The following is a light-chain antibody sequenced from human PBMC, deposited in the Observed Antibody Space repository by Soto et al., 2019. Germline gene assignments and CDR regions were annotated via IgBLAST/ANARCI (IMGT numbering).Light chain of an antibody. V-gene: IGLV2-14*03. CDR1: SSDIGDYKY. J-gene: IGLJ3*02. CDR3: SSYTITSAYWG. CDR2: DVS. Sequence: QSALTQPASVSGSPGQSITISCTGTSSDIGDYKYVSWYQQHPGNPPKLIIYDVSDRPSGVSNRFSGSKSGNTASLTISGLQAEDEANYYCSSYTITSAYWGFGGGTKLTVL.